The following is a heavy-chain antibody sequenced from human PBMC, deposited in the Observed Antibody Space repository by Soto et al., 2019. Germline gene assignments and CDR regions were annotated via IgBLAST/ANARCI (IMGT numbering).Heavy chain of an antibody. J-gene: IGHJ4*02. CDR3: ARDYDYGDGYFDY. V-gene: IGHV3-30-3*01. CDR1: GFTFSSYA. Sequence: PGGSLRLSCAASGFTFSSYAMHWVRQAPGKGLEWVAVISYDGSNKYYADSVKGRFTISRDNSKNTLYLQMNSLRAEDTAVYYCARDYDYGDGYFDYWGQGTLVTVSS. D-gene: IGHD4-17*01. CDR2: ISYDGSNK.